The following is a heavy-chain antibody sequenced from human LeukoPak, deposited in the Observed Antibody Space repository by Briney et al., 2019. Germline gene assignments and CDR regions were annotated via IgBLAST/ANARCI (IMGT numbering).Heavy chain of an antibody. CDR1: GFTFSSYG. D-gene: IGHD3-9*01. J-gene: IGHJ6*02. V-gene: IGHV3-30*18. CDR3: AKGPVTIHYGMDV. Sequence: PGGSLRLSCAASGFTFSSYGMHWVRQAPGKGLEWVAVISYDGSNKYYADSVKGRFTISRDNSKNTLHLQMNSLRAEDTAVYYCAKGPVTIHYGMDVWGQGTTVTVSS. CDR2: ISYDGSNK.